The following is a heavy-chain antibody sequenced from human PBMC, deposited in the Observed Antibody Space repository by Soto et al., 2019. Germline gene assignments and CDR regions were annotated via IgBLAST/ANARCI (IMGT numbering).Heavy chain of an antibody. CDR1: GFPFSSYT. CDR2: ITTAATRNI. V-gene: IGHV3-21*02. D-gene: IGHD3-3*01. Sequence: EVQLVESGGSLVNPGGSLRLYCSASGFPFSSYTMYWVRQAPGKGLEWVSSITTAATRNIFYADSVKGRFTISRDNANNILYLQMNNVRVEDTAVYYCARDDPIFGAIPRMDIWGQGTTVTVSS. J-gene: IGHJ6*02. CDR3: ARDDPIFGAIPRMDI.